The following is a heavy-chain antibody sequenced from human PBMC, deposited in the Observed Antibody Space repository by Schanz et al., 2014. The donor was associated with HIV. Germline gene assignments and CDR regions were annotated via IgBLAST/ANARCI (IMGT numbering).Heavy chain of an antibody. J-gene: IGHJ4*02. CDR2: INPANGVT. D-gene: IGHD3-3*01. V-gene: IGHV1-2*02. CDR3: VRHVNFLKTDF. Sequence: QVQLVQSGAEVKKPGASVKVSCKTSGYLFTNYVVNWVRQAPGQGLEWMGWINPANGVTKYAQKFRDRVTLTRDTSISTLYMELTSLRSDDTAVYYCVRHVNFLKTDFWGQGTLVTVSS. CDR1: GYLFTNYV.